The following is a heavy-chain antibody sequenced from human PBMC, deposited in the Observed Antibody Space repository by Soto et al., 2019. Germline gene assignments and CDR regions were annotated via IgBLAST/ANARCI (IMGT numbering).Heavy chain of an antibody. D-gene: IGHD3-10*01. V-gene: IGHV1-69*01. CDR2: IIPIFGTA. Sequence: QVQLVQSGAEVKKPGSSVKVSCKASGGTFSSYAISWVRQAPGQGLEWMGGIIPIFGTANYAQKFQGRVTITADESTSTAYMGLSSLRSEDTAVYYCARAGAYGSGSYYSPLYGMDVWGQGTTVTVSS. J-gene: IGHJ6*02. CDR3: ARAGAYGSGSYYSPLYGMDV. CDR1: GGTFSSYA.